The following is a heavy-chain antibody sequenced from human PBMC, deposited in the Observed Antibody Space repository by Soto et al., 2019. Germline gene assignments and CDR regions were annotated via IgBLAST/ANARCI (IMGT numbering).Heavy chain of an antibody. CDR3: ARSCSGGSCGNAFDI. J-gene: IGHJ3*02. V-gene: IGHV1-69*13. CDR1: GGTFSSYA. Sequence: GASVKVSCKASGGTFSSYAISWVRQAPVQGLEWMGGIIPIFGTANYAQKFQGRVTITADESTSTAYMELSSLRSEDTAVYYCARSCSGGSCGNAFDIWGQGTMVPVSS. D-gene: IGHD2-15*01. CDR2: IIPIFGTA.